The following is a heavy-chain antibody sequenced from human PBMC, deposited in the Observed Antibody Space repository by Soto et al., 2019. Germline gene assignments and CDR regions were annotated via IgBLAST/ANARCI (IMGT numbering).Heavy chain of an antibody. V-gene: IGHV1-58*01. CDR2: IVVGSGNT. J-gene: IGHJ6*02. D-gene: IGHD3-10*01. CDR1: GFTFTSSA. CDR3: AADPDYYGSGSYYLHYYYGMDV. Sequence: GASVKVSCKASGFTFTSSAVQWVRQARGQRXEWIGWIVVGSGNTNYAQKFQERVTITRDMSTSTAYMELSSLRSEDTAVYYCAADPDYYGSGSYYLHYYYGMDVWGQGTTVTVSS.